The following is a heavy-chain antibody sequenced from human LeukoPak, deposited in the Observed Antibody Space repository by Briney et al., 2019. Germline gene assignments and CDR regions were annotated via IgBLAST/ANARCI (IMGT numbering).Heavy chain of an antibody. CDR3: AKILHTGPTDY. J-gene: IGHJ4*02. CDR1: GLTFSNYA. CDR2: ISGSGGST. V-gene: IGHV3-23*01. D-gene: IGHD1-14*01. Sequence: GGSLTLSCTASGLTFSNYATTWVRQAPGKGLEWVSAISGSGGSTYYADSVKGRFTISRDNSKNTLYLQMNSLRAEDTAVYYCAKILHTGPTDYWGQGTLVTVSS.